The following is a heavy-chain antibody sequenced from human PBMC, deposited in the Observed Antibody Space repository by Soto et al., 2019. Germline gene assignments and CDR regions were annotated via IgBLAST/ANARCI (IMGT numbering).Heavy chain of an antibody. Sequence: QVQLVQSGAEVKKPGASVKVSCKASGYTFTSYGISWVRQAPGQGLEWMGWISAYNGNTNYAQKLQGRVTMTTDTSTSTADMELRSLRSDDTAVYYCARDPDFWSGYRWFDPWGQGTLVTVSS. D-gene: IGHD3-3*01. CDR3: ARDPDFWSGYRWFDP. V-gene: IGHV1-18*01. CDR2: ISAYNGNT. J-gene: IGHJ5*02. CDR1: GYTFTSYG.